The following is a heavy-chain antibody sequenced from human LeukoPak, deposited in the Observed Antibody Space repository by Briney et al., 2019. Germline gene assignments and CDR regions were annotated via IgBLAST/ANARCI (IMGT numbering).Heavy chain of an antibody. V-gene: IGHV4-39*01. D-gene: IGHD3-16*02. J-gene: IGHJ4*02. Sequence: SETLSLTCTVSGGSISSSSYYWGWICQPPGKGLEWIGSIYYSGSIYYNPSLKSRVTISVDTSKKHLSLKLSSVTAADTAVYYCARHNQYDYVWGSYRWDYWGQGTLVTVSS. CDR2: IYYSGSI. CDR3: ARHNQYDYVWGSYRWDY. CDR1: GGSISSSSYY.